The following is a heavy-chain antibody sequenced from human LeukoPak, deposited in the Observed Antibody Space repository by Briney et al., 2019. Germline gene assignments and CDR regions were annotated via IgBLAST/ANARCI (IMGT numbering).Heavy chain of an antibody. Sequence: SETLSLTCTVSGGSISSSSYYWGWIRQPPGKGLECIGNIYSSGTTYYNPSLKSRVTISIDTSKSQFSLRLSSVTAADTAVYYCVQNIPGSIEHWGQGTLVTVSS. V-gene: IGHV4-39*01. CDR1: GGSISSSSYY. CDR3: VQNIPGSIEH. D-gene: IGHD1-20*01. J-gene: IGHJ1*01. CDR2: IYSSGTT.